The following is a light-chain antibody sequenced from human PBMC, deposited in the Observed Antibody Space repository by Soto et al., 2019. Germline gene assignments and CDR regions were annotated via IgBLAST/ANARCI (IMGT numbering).Light chain of an antibody. CDR3: QQRSNYS. CDR2: TSS. Sequence: IEMTQSPASLSASVGDRVTITCRASQTIATYLNWFQHKSGRAPKLLIYTSSSVNSGVSSRFRGSGSGTDFTLTINDVQPEDSATYYCQQRSNYSFGGGTKVDIK. CDR1: QTIATY. V-gene: IGKV1-39*01. J-gene: IGKJ4*01.